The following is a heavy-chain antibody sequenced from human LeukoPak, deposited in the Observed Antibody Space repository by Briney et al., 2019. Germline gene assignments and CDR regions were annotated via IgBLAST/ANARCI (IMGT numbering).Heavy chain of an antibody. V-gene: IGHV3-74*01. CDR1: GFTFSSYW. CDR2: INSDGSST. J-gene: IGHJ4*02. D-gene: IGHD4-17*01. Sequence: PGGSLRLSCAASGFTFSSYWMHWVRQAPGKGLVWVSRINSDGSSTSYADSVKGRFTISRDNAKNTLYLQMNSLRAEDTAVYYCALGDYGAPFDYWGQGILVTVSS. CDR3: ALGDYGAPFDY.